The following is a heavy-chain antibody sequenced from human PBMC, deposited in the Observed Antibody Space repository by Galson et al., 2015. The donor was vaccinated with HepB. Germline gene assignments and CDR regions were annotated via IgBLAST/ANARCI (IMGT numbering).Heavy chain of an antibody. Sequence: SVKVSCKASGGTFSSYAIGWVRQAPGQGLEWMGRIIPILGIANYAQKFQGRVTITADKSTSTAYMELSSLRSEDTAVYYCAQGNRISGSYRLVRAWENYHYYYYMDVWGKGTTVTVSS. J-gene: IGHJ6*03. CDR3: AQGNRISGSYRLVRAWENYHYYYYMDV. CDR2: IIPILGIA. V-gene: IGHV1-69*04. CDR1: GGTFSSYA. D-gene: IGHD3-16*02.